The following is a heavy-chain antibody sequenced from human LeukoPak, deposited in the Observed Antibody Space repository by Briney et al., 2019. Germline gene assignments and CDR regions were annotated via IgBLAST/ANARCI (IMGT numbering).Heavy chain of an antibody. D-gene: IGHD2-15*01. CDR1: GFTLSNYW. J-gene: IGHJ2*01. CDR3: ERDQGSMI. V-gene: IGHV3-7*01. CDR2: INQDGSEI. Sequence: GGSLRLSCAACGFTLSNYWMSWVRQAPGKGLEWLANINQDGSEIYYVDSVKGRFTISRDNDKNSLYLQINSLRADDTAVYYCERDQGSMIWGRGTLVTVSS.